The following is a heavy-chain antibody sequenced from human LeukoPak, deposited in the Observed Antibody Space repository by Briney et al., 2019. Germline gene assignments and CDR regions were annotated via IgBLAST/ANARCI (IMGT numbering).Heavy chain of an antibody. CDR1: GGSISSYY. Sequence: PSETLSLTCTVSGGSISSYYWSWIRQPPGKGLEWIEYIYYSGSTNYNPSLKSRVTISVDTSKNQFSLKLSSVTAADTAVYYCAREGAAAGTGIWGQGTMVTVSS. CDR2: IYYSGST. V-gene: IGHV4-59*01. D-gene: IGHD6-13*01. CDR3: AREGAAAGTGI. J-gene: IGHJ3*02.